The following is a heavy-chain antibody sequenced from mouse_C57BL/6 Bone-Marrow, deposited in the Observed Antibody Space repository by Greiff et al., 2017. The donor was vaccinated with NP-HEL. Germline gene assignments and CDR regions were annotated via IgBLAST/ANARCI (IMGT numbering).Heavy chain of an antibody. J-gene: IGHJ1*03. D-gene: IGHD2-4*01. CDR3: ARYDYGGYWYFDV. CDR2: ISYSGST. CDR1: GYSITSGYD. Sequence: EVKVEESGPGMVKPSQSLSLTCTVTGYSITSGYDWHWIRHFPGNKLEWMGYISYSGSTNYNPSLKSRISITHDTSKNHFFLKLNSVTTEDTATYYCARYDYGGYWYFDVWGTGTTVTVSS. V-gene: IGHV3-1*01.